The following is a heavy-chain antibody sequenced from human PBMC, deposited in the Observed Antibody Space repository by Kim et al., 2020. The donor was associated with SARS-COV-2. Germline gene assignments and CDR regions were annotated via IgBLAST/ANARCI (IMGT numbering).Heavy chain of an antibody. V-gene: IGHV3-21*01. CDR3: ARDLRKTVVTGL. CDR1: GFTFSSYS. J-gene: IGHJ4*02. CDR2: ISSSSSYI. Sequence: GGSLRLSCAASGFTFSSYSMNWVRQAPGKGLEWVSSISSSSSYIYYADSVKGRFTISRDNAKNSLYLQMNSLRAEDTAVYYCARDLRKTVVTGLWGQGTLVTVSS. D-gene: IGHD2-15*01.